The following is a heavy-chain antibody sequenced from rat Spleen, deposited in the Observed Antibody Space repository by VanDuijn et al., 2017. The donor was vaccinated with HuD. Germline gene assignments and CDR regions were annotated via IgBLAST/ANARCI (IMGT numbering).Heavy chain of an antibody. CDR3: ARHDYGYTFDY. J-gene: IGHJ2*01. CDR1: GFTFSDYY. D-gene: IGHD1-9*01. Sequence: EVQLVESDGGLVQPGRSLKLSCAASGFTFSDYYMAWVRQAPTEGLEWVATFSYDGSTTYYRDSVKGRFTISRDNAKSTLYLQMDSLRSEDTATYYCARHDYGYTFDYWGQGVMVTVSS. CDR2: FSYDGSTT. V-gene: IGHV5-29*01.